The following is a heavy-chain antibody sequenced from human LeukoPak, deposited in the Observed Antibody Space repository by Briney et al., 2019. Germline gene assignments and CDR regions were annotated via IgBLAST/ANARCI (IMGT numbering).Heavy chain of an antibody. Sequence: GGSLRLSCAASGFTFSDFYMCWIRQAPGKGLEWVSYISNSGRSEFYAESMKGRVAISRDNAQNSVYLQMNSLRAEDTAVYYCVRGVETTLSLDYWGQGSLVTVSS. CDR3: VRGVETTLSLDY. J-gene: IGHJ4*02. D-gene: IGHD3-3*01. CDR2: ISNSGRSE. CDR1: GFTFSDFY. V-gene: IGHV3-11*01.